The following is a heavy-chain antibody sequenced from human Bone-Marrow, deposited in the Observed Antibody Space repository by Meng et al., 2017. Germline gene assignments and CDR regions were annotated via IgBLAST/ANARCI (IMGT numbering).Heavy chain of an antibody. Sequence: GGSLRLSGAASDLTFSNYAMSWFRQAPGRGLEGVSAVSVSGASTYYADSVKGRFTISRDNSKNTLYLQMNSLKAEETAVYSCAKMRITMVRGVVLYYYGMAVWGQGPTVTVSS. D-gene: IGHD3-10*01. V-gene: IGHV3-23*01. J-gene: IGHJ6*02. CDR1: DLTFSNYA. CDR3: AKMRITMVRGVVLYYYGMAV. CDR2: VSVSGAST.